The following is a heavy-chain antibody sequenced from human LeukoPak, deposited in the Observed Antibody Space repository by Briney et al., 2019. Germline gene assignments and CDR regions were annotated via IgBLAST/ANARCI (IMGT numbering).Heavy chain of an antibody. CDR2: INPNSGGT. V-gene: IGHV1-2*02. D-gene: IGHD3-22*01. J-gene: IGHJ3*02. CDR1: GYTFTGYY. CDR3: ATAYYDVSVYYPDSFDI. Sequence: ASVKVSCKASGYTFTGYYMHWVRQAPGQGLEWMGWINPNSGGTNYPQKFQGRVTLTRDTSITTAYMDLSRLRSDDTAVYYCATAYYDVSVYYPDSFDIWGQGTMVTVSS.